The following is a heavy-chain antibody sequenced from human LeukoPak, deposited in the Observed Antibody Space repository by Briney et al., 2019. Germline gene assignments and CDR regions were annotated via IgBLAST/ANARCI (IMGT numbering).Heavy chain of an antibody. Sequence: GGSLRXSCAASGFTFSSYSMNWVRQAPGKGLEWVSYISSSSSTIYYADSVRGRFTISRDNAKNSLYLQMNSLRAEDTAVYYCTRDHHRRHYDSQARNTFDIWGQGTMVTVSS. V-gene: IGHV3-48*01. CDR3: TRDHHRRHYDSQARNTFDI. CDR1: GFTFSSYS. CDR2: ISSSSSTI. D-gene: IGHD3-22*01. J-gene: IGHJ3*02.